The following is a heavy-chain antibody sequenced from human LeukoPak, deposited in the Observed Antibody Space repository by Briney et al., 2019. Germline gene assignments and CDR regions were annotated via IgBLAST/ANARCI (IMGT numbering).Heavy chain of an antibody. CDR1: GFTFSSYS. CDR2: INWNGGST. J-gene: IGHJ4*02. V-gene: IGHV3-20*04. CDR3: ARVFGYDSSGWFDY. Sequence: GGSLRLSCAASGFTFSSYSINWVRQAPGKGLEWVSGINWNGGSTGYADSVKGRFTISRDNAKNSLYLQMNSLRAEDTALYYCARVFGYDSSGWFDYWGQGTLVTVSS. D-gene: IGHD3-22*01.